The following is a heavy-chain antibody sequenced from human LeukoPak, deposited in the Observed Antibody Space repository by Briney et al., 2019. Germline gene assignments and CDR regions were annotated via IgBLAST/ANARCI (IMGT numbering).Heavy chain of an antibody. CDR1: GFNFNSYP. J-gene: IGHJ4*02. Sequence: GGSLRLSCAASGFNFNSYPMHWVRQAPGKGLEWVGLISFDGSDKSYADSVEGRFTISRDNSKNTLYLQMNSLSAEDTAVYYCARVLGFGSPPAYWGQGTQVFVSS. CDR2: ISFDGSDK. D-gene: IGHD3-10*01. CDR3: ARVLGFGSPPAY. V-gene: IGHV3-30*04.